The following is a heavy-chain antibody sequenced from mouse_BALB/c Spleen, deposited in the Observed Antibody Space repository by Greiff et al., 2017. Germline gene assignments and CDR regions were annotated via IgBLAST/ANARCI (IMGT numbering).Heavy chain of an antibody. CDR2: IDPANGNT. D-gene: IGHD3-1*01. Sequence: EVQLQQSGAELVKPGASVKLSCTASGFNFKDSYMHWVKQRPEQGLEWIGRIDPANGNTKYAPKFQGTGTITEDTSSNTDYLQLSSLTSEDTAVYYSARAARVYFYAMEYWGQGTPVTVS. CDR3: ARAARVYFYAMEY. CDR1: GFNFKDSY. J-gene: IGHJ4*01. V-gene: IGHV14-3*02.